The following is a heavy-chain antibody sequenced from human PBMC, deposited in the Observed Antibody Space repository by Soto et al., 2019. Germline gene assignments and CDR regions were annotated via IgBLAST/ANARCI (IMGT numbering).Heavy chain of an antibody. CDR1: GGSISSYY. V-gene: IGHV4-59*12. Sequence: TSETLSLTCTVSGGSISSYYWSWIRKPPGKGLEWIGNIHYSGSTNYNPSLKSRVTISVDTPKNQLSLKLSSVTAADTAVYYCARVPDRWGQGTLVTVSS. D-gene: IGHD2-2*01. J-gene: IGHJ5*02. CDR3: ARVPDR. CDR2: IHYSGST.